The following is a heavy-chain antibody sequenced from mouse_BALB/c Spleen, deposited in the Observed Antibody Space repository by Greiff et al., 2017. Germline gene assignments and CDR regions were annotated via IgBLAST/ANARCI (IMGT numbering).Heavy chain of an antibody. V-gene: IGHV1S29*02. CDR3: ARKGLRRYFDV. CDR1: GYTFTDYN. Sequence: VQLQQSGPELVKPGASVKISCKASGYTFTDYNMHWVKQSHGKSLEWIGYIYPYNGGTGYNQKFKSKATLTVDNSSSTAYMELRSLTSEDSAVYYCARKGLRRYFDVWGAGTTVTVSS. CDR2: IYPYNGGT. D-gene: IGHD2-4*01. J-gene: IGHJ1*01.